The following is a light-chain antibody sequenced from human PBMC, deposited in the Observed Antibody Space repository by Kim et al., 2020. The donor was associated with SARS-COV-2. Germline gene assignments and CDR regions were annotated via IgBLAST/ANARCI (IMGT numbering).Light chain of an antibody. CDR3: QQFYSVPT. V-gene: IGKV4-1*01. J-gene: IGKJ1*01. Sequence: RAPINCTSSQSIFQSSNNRNHLAWYQQKPGQPLKLLITWASLRESVVPDRFSGSGSGTDFTLTISSLQAEDVAIYHCQQFYSVPTFGQGTRVEIK. CDR2: WAS. CDR1: QSIFQSSNNRNH.